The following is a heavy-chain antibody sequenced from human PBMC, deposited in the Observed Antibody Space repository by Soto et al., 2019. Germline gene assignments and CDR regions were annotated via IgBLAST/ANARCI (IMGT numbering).Heavy chain of an antibody. Sequence: ASVKVSCKASGYTFTSYYMHWVRQAPGQGLEWMGIINPSGGSSSYTQKFQGRVTMTRDMSTSTVYMELSSLRSEDTAVYYCAREGHLYDSRSYSACWGQGTLVTVSS. CDR2: INPSGGSS. CDR1: GYTFTSYY. CDR3: AREGHLYDSRSYSAC. V-gene: IGHV1-46*01. D-gene: IGHD3-22*01. J-gene: IGHJ4*02.